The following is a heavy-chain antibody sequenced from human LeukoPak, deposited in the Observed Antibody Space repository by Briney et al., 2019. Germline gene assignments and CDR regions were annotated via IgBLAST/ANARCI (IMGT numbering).Heavy chain of an antibody. V-gene: IGHV3-23*01. D-gene: IGHD4-23*01. CDR3: AKAGDYGGNLHFDY. CDR1: GFTFSSYA. J-gene: IGHJ4*02. CDR2: ISGSGGST. Sequence: PGGSLRLSCAASGFTFSSYAMSWVRQAPGKGLEWVSAISGSGGSTYYADSVKGRFTISRDNSKNTPYLQMNSLRAEDTAVYYCAKAGDYGGNLHFDYWGQGTLVTVSS.